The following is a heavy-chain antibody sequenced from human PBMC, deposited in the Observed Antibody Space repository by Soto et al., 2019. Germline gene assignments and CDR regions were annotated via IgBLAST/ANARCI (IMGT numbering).Heavy chain of an antibody. D-gene: IGHD1-1*01. Sequence: PGESLKISCKGSGYSFTSYWISWVRQMPGKGLEWMGRIDPSDSYTNYSPSFQGHVTISADKSISTAYLQWSSLKASDTAMYYCARRVRTAGNYYYYGMDVWGQGTSVTVSS. CDR3: ARRVRTAGNYYYYGMDV. V-gene: IGHV5-10-1*01. CDR1: GYSFTSYW. J-gene: IGHJ6*02. CDR2: IDPSDSYT.